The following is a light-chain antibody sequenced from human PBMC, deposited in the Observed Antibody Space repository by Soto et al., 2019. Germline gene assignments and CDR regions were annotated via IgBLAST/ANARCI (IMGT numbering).Light chain of an antibody. CDR3: QQYGSSPPYT. J-gene: IGKJ2*01. Sequence: EIVMTQSPATLSLSPAERATLSCRASQSVSSSYLAWYQQKPGQAPRLLIYGASSRATGIPDRFSGSGSGTDFTLTISRLEPEDFAVYYCQQYGSSPPYTFGQGTKVDIK. CDR2: GAS. CDR1: QSVSSSY. V-gene: IGKV3-20*01.